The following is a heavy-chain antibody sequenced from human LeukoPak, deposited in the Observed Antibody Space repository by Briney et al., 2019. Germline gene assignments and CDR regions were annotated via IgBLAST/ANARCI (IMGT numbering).Heavy chain of an antibody. V-gene: IGHV3-30-3*01. J-gene: IGHJ4*02. Sequence: GGSLRLSCAASGFTFRTYAMHWVRQAPGKGLEWVAVISYDGNNKYYADSVKGQFTISRDNSKNTLYLQMNSLRAEDTAVYYCARDQGADDSSGYYDYWGQGTLVTVSS. CDR1: GFTFRTYA. CDR2: ISYDGNNK. CDR3: ARDQGADDSSGYYDY. D-gene: IGHD3-22*01.